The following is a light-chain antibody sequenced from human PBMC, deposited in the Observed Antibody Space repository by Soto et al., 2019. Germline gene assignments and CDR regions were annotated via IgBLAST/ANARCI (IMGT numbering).Light chain of an antibody. V-gene: IGKV3-20*01. CDR3: QQYGSSPIT. CDR2: GAS. CDR1: QSVSSGY. J-gene: IGKJ5*01. Sequence: DIVLTQSPGTLYLSPGDRATLSCRASQSVSSGYLAWYHQRPGQAPRLLIYGASTRATGIPDRFSGSGSGTDFTLTISRLEPEDFAVYYCQQYGSSPITFGQGTRLENK.